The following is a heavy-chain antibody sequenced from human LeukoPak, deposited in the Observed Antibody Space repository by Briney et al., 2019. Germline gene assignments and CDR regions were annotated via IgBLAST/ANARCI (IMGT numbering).Heavy chain of an antibody. CDR3: ARVMTDDSASDC. CDR2: IYYSGST. V-gene: IGHV4-31*03. CDR1: GGSISSGGYY. Sequence: SETLSLTCTVSGGSISSGGYYWSWIRQHPGKGQEWIGYIYYSGSTYYNPSLKSRVTISVDTSKNQFSLKLSSVTAADTAVYYYARVMTDDSASDCWGQGTLVTVSS. J-gene: IGHJ4*02. D-gene: IGHD2-21*02.